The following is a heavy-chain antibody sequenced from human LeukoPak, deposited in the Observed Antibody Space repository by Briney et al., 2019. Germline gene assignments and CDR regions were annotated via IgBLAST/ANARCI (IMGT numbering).Heavy chain of an antibody. CDR3: RRVVLSAPI. CDR1: GYTFTDHY. V-gene: IGHV1-2*02. D-gene: IGHD3-3*01. CDR2: INPHSGDA. J-gene: IGHJ3*01. Sequence: ASVKVSCKSSGYTFTDHYVHWVRQAPGQGLEWLGWINPHSGDANYAQRFEGRVTMSRDTSRSTAYLELNSLTFDDTAVYSCRRVVLSAPIWGQGTMVTVSS.